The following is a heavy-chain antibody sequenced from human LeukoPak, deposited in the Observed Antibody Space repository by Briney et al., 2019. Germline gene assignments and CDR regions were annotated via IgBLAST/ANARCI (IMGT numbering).Heavy chain of an antibody. CDR2: ISSSGSNI. J-gene: IGHJ4*02. D-gene: IGHD3-16*02. CDR3: ARDRWGYSLDY. Sequence: GGSLRLSCAASGFTFSSYAMSWVRQAPGKGLEWVSLISSSGSNIYYADSVRGRFTISRDNAKNSVYLQMNSLRAEDTAVYYCARDRWGYSLDYWGQGTLVTVSS. V-gene: IGHV3-21*01. CDR1: GFTFSSYA.